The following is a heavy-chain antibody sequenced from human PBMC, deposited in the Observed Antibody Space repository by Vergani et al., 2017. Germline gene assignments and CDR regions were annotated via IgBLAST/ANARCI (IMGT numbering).Heavy chain of an antibody. J-gene: IGHJ6*02. CDR2: ISGSGGST. V-gene: IGHV3-23*01. CDR1: GFTFNHYA. CDR3: AKANPRNSGYDYLYYYHAMDV. D-gene: IGHD5-12*01. Sequence: EVQLLESGGDLVQPGGSLRLSCAASGFTFNHYAMNWVRQAPGKGMEWVSGISGSGGSTYSAGAVKGRFTISRDSSKNTLYLQINSLSAGDTAVYYCAKANPRNSGYDYLYYYHAMDVWGQGTTVTVSS.